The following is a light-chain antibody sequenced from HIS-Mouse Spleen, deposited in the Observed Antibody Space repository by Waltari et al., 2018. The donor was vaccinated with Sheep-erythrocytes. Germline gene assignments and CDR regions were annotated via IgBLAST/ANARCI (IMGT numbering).Light chain of an antibody. V-gene: IGLV3-1*01. CDR1: KLGDKY. CDR2: QDS. J-gene: IGLJ2*01. Sequence: SYELTQPPSVSVSPGQTASITCSGDKLGDKYACWCQQKPGQSPVLVIYQDSKRPSGIPERFSGSNSGNTVTLTISGTQAMDEADYYCQAWDSSTAVVFGGGTKLTVL. CDR3: QAWDSSTAVV.